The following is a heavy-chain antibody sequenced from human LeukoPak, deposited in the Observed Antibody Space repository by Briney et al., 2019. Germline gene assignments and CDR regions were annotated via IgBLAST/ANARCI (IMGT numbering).Heavy chain of an antibody. CDR1: GFTFSSYS. D-gene: IGHD5-12*01. CDR2: ISTISSTI. V-gene: IGHV3-48*02. J-gene: IGHJ6*02. Sequence: GGSLRLSCAASGFTFSSYSMSWVRQAPGKGLEWVSYISTISSTIYYAASVKGRFTISRDNDKTSLSLQMNSLRDENTAVYYCARGGSGYGDYSYFFGLDVWGQGTTVTVSS. CDR3: ARGGSGYGDYSYFFGLDV.